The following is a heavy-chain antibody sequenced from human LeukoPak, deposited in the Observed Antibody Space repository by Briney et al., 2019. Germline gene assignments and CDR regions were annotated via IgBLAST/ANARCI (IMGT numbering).Heavy chain of an antibody. CDR3: ARVYYYDTTGYYY. D-gene: IGHD3-22*01. J-gene: IGHJ4*02. CDR2: ISGSGGST. Sequence: GGSLRLSCAASGFTFSSYAMSWVRQAPGKGLEWVSAISGSGGSTYYADSVKGRFTISRDNAKNTMYLQMNSLRAEDSAVYYCARVYYYDTTGYYYWGQGTLVTVSS. CDR1: GFTFSSYA. V-gene: IGHV3-23*01.